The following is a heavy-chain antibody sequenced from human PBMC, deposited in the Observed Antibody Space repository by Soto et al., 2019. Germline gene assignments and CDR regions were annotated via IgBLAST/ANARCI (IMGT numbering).Heavy chain of an antibody. Sequence: EVHLLESGGALVQPGGSLTLSCAASGFSFSDYAMSWVRQAPGKGLEWVSSISRTGDSAYYADSVKGRFAISRDRSKNRLSLQLNSRRVEDTAVYYCAKGPDGSGYYHNWFDSWCQGTLITVSS. CDR3: AKGPDGSGYYHNWFDS. D-gene: IGHD3-22*01. CDR1: GFSFSDYA. V-gene: IGHV3-23*01. J-gene: IGHJ5*01. CDR2: ISRTGDSA.